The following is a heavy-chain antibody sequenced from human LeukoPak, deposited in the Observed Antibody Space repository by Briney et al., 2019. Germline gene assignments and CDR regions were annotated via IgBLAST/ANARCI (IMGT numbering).Heavy chain of an antibody. J-gene: IGHJ4*02. CDR1: GFTFSSYA. V-gene: IGHV3-30-3*01. Sequence: GRSLRLSCAASGFTFSSYAMHWVRQAPGKGLEWVAVISYDGSNKYYADSVKGRFTISRDNSKNTLYLQMNSLRAEHTAVYYCPRDLGYCSSTSCSATFAYWGQGPLVTVSS. CDR3: PRDLGYCSSTSCSATFAY. CDR2: ISYDGSNK. D-gene: IGHD2-2*01.